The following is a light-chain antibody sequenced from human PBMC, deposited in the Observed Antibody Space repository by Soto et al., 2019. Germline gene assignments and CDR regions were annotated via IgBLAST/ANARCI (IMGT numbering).Light chain of an antibody. CDR1: GSNIGAGYD. CDR3: QSYDSSLSGVV. J-gene: IGLJ2*01. V-gene: IGLV1-40*01. Sequence: QSVLTQPPSVSGAPGQRVTISCTGSGSNIGAGYDVHWYQQLPGTAPKLLIYGNSNRPSGVPDRFSGSKSGTSASLAITGLQAEHEADYYCQSYDSSLSGVVFGGGTKLTVL. CDR2: GNS.